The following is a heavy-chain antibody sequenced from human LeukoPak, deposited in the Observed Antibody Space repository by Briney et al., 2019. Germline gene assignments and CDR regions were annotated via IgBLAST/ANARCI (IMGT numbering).Heavy chain of an antibody. CDR2: INPDRSQK. J-gene: IGHJ5*02. CDR3: FCGGGS. D-gene: IGHD6-25*01. V-gene: IGHV3-7*01. Sequence: GGSLRLSCAASGVTFKNYWMNWVRQAPGKGLEWVANINPDRSQKYYVDSVKGRFTISRDNAKNSLFLQMNSLRVEDAAVYYCFCGGGSWGQGTLVTVSS. CDR1: GVTFKNYW.